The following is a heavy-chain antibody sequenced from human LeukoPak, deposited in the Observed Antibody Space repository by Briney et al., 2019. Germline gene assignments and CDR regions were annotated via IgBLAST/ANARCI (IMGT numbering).Heavy chain of an antibody. CDR2: ISSSGSHT. J-gene: IGHJ6*03. CDR3: ARDYVVRLGDYMDV. Sequence: PGRSLRLSCAASGFIFRNYAIHWVRQIPGKGLEWVATISSSGSHTYYADSVKGRFTIPRDNSRTTLDLQMNSLRPEDTGLYYCARDYVVRLGDYMDVWGNGTTVIVSS. CDR1: GFIFRNYA. D-gene: IGHD3-10*01. V-gene: IGHV3-30*01.